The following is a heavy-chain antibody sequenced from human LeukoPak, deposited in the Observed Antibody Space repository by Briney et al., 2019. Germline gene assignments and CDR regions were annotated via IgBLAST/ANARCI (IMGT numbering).Heavy chain of an antibody. V-gene: IGHV4-34*01. CDR3: ARLSFLSFSYDSTGHAIFFFDY. D-gene: IGHD3-22*01. CDR2: ISHTGIA. Sequence: PSETLSLTCAVYGGSFSGYHWSWIRQSPGKGLEWIGEISHTGIASYNPSLKSRVAISVDASKNQFSLRMDSVTAADRAVYYCARLSFLSFSYDSTGHAIFFFDYWGQGTLVTVSS. CDR1: GGSFSGYH. J-gene: IGHJ4*02.